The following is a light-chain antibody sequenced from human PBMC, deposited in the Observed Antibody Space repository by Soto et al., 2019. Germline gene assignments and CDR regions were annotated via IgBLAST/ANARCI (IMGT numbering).Light chain of an antibody. CDR3: QQYHTSPIT. CDR1: QGVSRK. V-gene: IGKV3-15*01. Sequence: DMVVTQSPATLSMAPGERVTFSCRASQGVSRKLAWYQHKPGQAPRLLISGASTGATGIPARFSGSGSGTEFTLTISRLQSEDCAIYYCQQYHTSPITFGGGTKV. J-gene: IGKJ4*01. CDR2: GAS.